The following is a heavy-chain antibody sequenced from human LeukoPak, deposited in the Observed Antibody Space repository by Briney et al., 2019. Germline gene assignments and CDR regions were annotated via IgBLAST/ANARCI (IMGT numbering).Heavy chain of an antibody. CDR2: ISNSGGNT. V-gene: IGHV3-23*01. D-gene: IGHD1-26*01. CDR3: AKARGNYRYY. Sequence: GGSLRLSCAASGFIFSSYAMSWVRQAPGKGLEWVSSISNSGGNTYYADSVKGRFTISRDNSKNKLYLQMNSLRAEDTAVYYCAKARGNYRYYWGQGTLVTVSS. J-gene: IGHJ4*02. CDR1: GFIFSSYA.